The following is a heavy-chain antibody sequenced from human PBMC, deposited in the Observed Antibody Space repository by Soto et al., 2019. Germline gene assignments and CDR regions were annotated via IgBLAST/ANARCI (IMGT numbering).Heavy chain of an antibody. D-gene: IGHD1-7*01. CDR1: GFTFSSYD. J-gene: IGHJ5*02. CDR2: ISGSGGST. CDR3: AKGGSGTNVWLDP. Sequence: EVQLLESGGGLVQPGGSLRLSCAASGFTFSSYDMSWVRQAPGKGLEWVSAISGSGGSTYYADSVKGRFTISRDNSKNTVYLQMDSLGDADTAVYYCAKGGSGTNVWLDPWGQGTLVIVSS. V-gene: IGHV3-23*01.